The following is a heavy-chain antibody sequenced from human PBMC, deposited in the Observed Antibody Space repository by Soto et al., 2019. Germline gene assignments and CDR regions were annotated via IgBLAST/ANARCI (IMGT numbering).Heavy chain of an antibody. CDR3: AGPYYYGSGSYFDY. CDR2: IYYSGST. CDR1: GGSFSGYY. J-gene: IGHJ4*02. V-gene: IGHV4-34*01. D-gene: IGHD3-10*01. Sequence: SETLSLTCAVYGGSFSGYYWSWIRQPPGKGLEWIGSIYYSGSTYYNPSLKSRVTISVDTSKNQFSLKLSSVTAADTAVYYCAGPYYYGSGSYFDYWGQGTLVTVSS.